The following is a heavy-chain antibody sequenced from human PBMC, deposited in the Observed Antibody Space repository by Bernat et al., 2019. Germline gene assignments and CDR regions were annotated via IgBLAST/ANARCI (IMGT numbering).Heavy chain of an antibody. CDR3: ATFNVASTFFGAFDI. CDR1: GFTFSSYA. D-gene: IGHD2-15*01. V-gene: IGHV3-23*01. CDR2: ISGSGGST. Sequence: EVQLLESGGGLVQPGGSLRLSCAASGFTFSSYAMSWVRQAPGKGLEWVSAISGSGGSTYYADSVKGRFTISRDNSKITLYLQMNSLRAEDTAVYYCATFNVASTFFGAFDIWGQGTMVTVSS. J-gene: IGHJ3*02.